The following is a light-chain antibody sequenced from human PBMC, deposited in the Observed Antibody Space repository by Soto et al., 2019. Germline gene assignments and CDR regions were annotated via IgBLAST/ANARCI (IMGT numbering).Light chain of an antibody. Sequence: QSALTQPASVSGSPGQSITISCTGTSSDVGGYNYVSWYQQHPGKAPKDVIYEVSNRPSGISHRFSGSKSGNTASLTISGLQDEDEADYYCCSYTSSATRLFGGGTKLTVL. CDR3: CSYTSSATRL. CDR2: EVS. V-gene: IGLV2-14*01. CDR1: SSDVGGYNY. J-gene: IGLJ2*01.